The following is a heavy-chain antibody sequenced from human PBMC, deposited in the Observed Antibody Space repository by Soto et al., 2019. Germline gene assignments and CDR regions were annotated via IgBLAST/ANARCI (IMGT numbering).Heavy chain of an antibody. CDR3: ARPLGGHYYYCGMDV. J-gene: IGHJ6*02. CDR1: GGTFSSYA. Sequence: QVQLVQSGAEVKKPGSSVKVSCKASGGTFSSYAISWVRQAPGQGLEWLGGIIPIFGTANYAQKFQGRVTIPADESTSQAYMELRSLRAEDTAVYYCARPLGGHYYYCGMDVCGQGTTVTVSS. V-gene: IGHV1-69*01. CDR2: IIPIFGTA. D-gene: IGHD2-15*01.